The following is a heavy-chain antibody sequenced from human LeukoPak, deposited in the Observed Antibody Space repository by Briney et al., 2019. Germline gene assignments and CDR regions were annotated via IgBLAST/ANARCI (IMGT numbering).Heavy chain of an antibody. V-gene: IGHV3-21*01. D-gene: IGHD6-13*01. CDR1: GFTFSSYS. J-gene: IGHJ6*02. CDR2: ISSSSSYI. CDR3: ARDQVAAAGTTGYYYYGMDV. Sequence: GGSLRLSCAASGFTFSSYSMNWVRQAPGKGLEWVSSISSSSSYIYYADSVKGRFTISRDNAKNSLYLQMNSLRAEDTAVYYCARDQVAAAGTTGYYYYGMDVWGQGTTVTVSS.